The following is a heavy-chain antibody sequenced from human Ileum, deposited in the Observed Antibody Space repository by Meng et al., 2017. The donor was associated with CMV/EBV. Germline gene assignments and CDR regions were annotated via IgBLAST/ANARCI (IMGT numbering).Heavy chain of an antibody. V-gene: IGHV3-30*02. CDR3: ANDFWSDYTSD. D-gene: IGHD3-3*01. CDR1: GFTFSSHG. Sequence: GESLKISCAASGFTFSSHGMHWVRQAPGKGLEWVAYIQDNGNGEQYADSVEGRFTISRDNSKNTLFLQMNSLRGEDTAVYYCANDFWSDYTSDWGQGTLVTVSS. CDR2: IQDNGNGE. J-gene: IGHJ4*01.